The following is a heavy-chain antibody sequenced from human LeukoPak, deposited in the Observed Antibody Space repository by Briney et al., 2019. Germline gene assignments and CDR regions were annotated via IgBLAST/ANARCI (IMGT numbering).Heavy chain of an antibody. CDR3: ASGEYDYVWGSYRYTANY. CDR2: ISSSGSTI. D-gene: IGHD3-16*02. V-gene: IGHV3-11*01. CDR1: GFTFSDYY. Sequence: GRSLRLSCAASGFTFSDYYMSWIRQAPGKGLEWVSYISSSGSTIYYADSVKGRFTISRDNAKNSLYLQMNSLRAEDTAVYYCASGEYDYVWGSYRYTANYWGQGTLVTVSS. J-gene: IGHJ4*02.